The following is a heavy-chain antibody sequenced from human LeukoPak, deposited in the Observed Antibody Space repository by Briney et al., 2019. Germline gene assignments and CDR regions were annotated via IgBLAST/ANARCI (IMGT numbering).Heavy chain of an antibody. Sequence: GGSLRLSCAASGFTFSSYAMSWVRQAPGKGLEWVSTISDYGGSTLYADSVKGRFTISRDNSKNTVYLQMKSLRAEDTAVYYCAKRDGSGWYYFADWGQGTLVTVSS. D-gene: IGHD6-19*01. CDR2: ISDYGGST. CDR3: AKRDGSGWYYFAD. J-gene: IGHJ4*02. V-gene: IGHV3-23*01. CDR1: GFTFSSYA.